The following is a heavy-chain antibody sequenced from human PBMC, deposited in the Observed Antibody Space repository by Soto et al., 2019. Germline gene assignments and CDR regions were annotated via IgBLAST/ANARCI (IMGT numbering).Heavy chain of an antibody. V-gene: IGHV4-39*01. D-gene: IGHD3-22*01. Sequence: QLQLQESGPGLVKPSETLSLTCTVSGGSISSSSYYWGWIRQPPGKGLEWIGSIYYSGSTYYNPSLKSRVTISVDTSKNQFSLKLSSVTAADTAVYYCAIFPVYSSGYAQFDYWGQGTLVTVSS. CDR2: IYYSGST. J-gene: IGHJ4*02. CDR1: GGSISSSSYY. CDR3: AIFPVYSSGYAQFDY.